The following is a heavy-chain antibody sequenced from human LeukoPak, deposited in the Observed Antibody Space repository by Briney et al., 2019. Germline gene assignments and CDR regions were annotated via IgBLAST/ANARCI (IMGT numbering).Heavy chain of an antibody. D-gene: IGHD3-3*01. J-gene: IGHJ4*02. CDR3: ARDYDFWSGYPSYFDY. CDR1: GFTFSSYR. Sequence: TGGSLRLSCAASGFTFSSYRMHWVRQAAGKGLVWVSRINSDGSSTNYADSVKGRFTISRDNAKNTLYLQMNSLRAEDTAVYYCARDYDFWSGYPSYFDYWGQGTLVTVSS. CDR2: INSDGSST. V-gene: IGHV3-74*01.